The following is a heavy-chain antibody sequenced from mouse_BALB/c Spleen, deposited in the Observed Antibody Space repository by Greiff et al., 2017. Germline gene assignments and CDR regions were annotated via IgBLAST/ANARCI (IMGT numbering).Heavy chain of an antibody. Sequence: VQLQQSGPSLVKPSQTLSLTCSVTGDSITSGYWNWIRKFPGNKLEYMGYISYSGSTYYNPSLKSRISITRDTSKNQYYLQLNSVTTEDTATYYCASHYYGSSYHWYVDVWGAGTTVTVSS. CDR3: ASHYYGSSYHWYVDV. V-gene: IGHV3-8*02. D-gene: IGHD1-1*01. CDR2: ISYSGST. CDR1: GDSITSGY. J-gene: IGHJ1*01.